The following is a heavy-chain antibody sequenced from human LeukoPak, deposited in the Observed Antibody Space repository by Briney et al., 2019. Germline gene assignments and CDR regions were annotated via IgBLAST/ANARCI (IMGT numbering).Heavy chain of an antibody. CDR1: GYTFTSYG. CDR2: ISAYNGNT. D-gene: IGHD2-2*01. Sequence: GASVKVSCKASGYTFTSYGINWVRQAPGQGLEWMGWISAYNGNTNSAQKLQGRITMTTDTSTSTAYMELRSLRSDDTAMYYCAVAYCSSTSCSRDADYWGQGTLVTVSS. CDR3: AVAYCSSTSCSRDADY. V-gene: IGHV1-18*01. J-gene: IGHJ4*02.